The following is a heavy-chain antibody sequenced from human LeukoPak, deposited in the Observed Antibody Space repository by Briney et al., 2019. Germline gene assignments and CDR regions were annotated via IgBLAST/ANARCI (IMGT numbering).Heavy chain of an antibody. J-gene: IGHJ3*02. D-gene: IGHD6-13*01. CDR2: ISSSSSYI. Sequence: GGSLRLSCAASGFTFSSYSMNWVRQAPGKGLEWVSSISSSSSYIYYADSVKGRFTISRDNAKNSLYLQVNSLRAEDTAVYYCASGSSSDAFDIWGQGTMVTVSS. V-gene: IGHV3-21*01. CDR1: GFTFSSYS. CDR3: ASGSSSDAFDI.